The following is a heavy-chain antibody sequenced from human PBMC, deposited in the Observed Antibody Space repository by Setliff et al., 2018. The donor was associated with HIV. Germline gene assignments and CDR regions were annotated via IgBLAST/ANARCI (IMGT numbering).Heavy chain of an antibody. V-gene: IGHV3-7*03. J-gene: IGHJ4*02. CDR2: INGDGSQR. Sequence: GESLKISCAASGVTLSNSWVNWVRQTPGKGLEWVAHINGDGSQRYHVDSVEGRFSISRDNAKNSVFLQMNSLRVEDTAVYYCVRGHYSGHGWGQGTLVTVSS. CDR1: GVTLSNSW. D-gene: IGHD1-26*01. CDR3: VRGHYSGHG.